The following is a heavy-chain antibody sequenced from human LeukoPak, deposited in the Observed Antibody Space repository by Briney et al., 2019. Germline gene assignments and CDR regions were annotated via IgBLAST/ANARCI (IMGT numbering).Heavy chain of an antibody. Sequence: SVKVSCKASGFTFTSSAMQWVRQARGQPLEWIGGIVVGSGNTNYAQKFQERVTITRDMSTSTAYMELSSLRSEDTAVYYCAADSGATSFDYWGQGTLVTVSS. J-gene: IGHJ4*02. CDR3: AADSGATSFDY. D-gene: IGHD1-26*01. CDR1: GFTFTSSA. V-gene: IGHV1-58*02. CDR2: IVVGSGNT.